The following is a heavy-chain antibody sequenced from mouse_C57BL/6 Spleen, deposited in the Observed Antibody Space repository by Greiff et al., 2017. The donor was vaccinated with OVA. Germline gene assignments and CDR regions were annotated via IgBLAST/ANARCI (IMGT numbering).Heavy chain of an antibody. D-gene: IGHD1-1*01. J-gene: IGHJ1*03. Sequence: QVQLQQSGPELVKPGASVKISCKASGYSFTSYYIHWVKQRPGKGLEWIGWIYPGSGNTKYNEKFKGKATLTADTSSSTAYMQLSSLTSEDSAVYYCARGGLYYGSSYWYFDVWGTGTTVTVSS. CDR2: IYPGSGNT. V-gene: IGHV1-66*01. CDR1: GYSFTSYY. CDR3: ARGGLYYGSSYWYFDV.